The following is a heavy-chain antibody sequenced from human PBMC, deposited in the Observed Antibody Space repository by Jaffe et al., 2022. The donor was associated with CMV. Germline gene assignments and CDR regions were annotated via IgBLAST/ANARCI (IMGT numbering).Heavy chain of an antibody. J-gene: IGHJ4*02. D-gene: IGHD6-13*01. Sequence: EVQLVESGGGLVQPGRSLRLSCAASGFTFDDYAMHWVRQAPGKGLEWVSGISWNSGSIGYADSVKGRFTISRDNAKNSLYLQMNSLRAEDTALYYCAKSGAAAGSLQQDYFDYWGQGTLVTVSS. V-gene: IGHV3-9*01. CDR3: AKSGAAAGSLQQDYFDY. CDR2: ISWNSGSI. CDR1: GFTFDDYA.